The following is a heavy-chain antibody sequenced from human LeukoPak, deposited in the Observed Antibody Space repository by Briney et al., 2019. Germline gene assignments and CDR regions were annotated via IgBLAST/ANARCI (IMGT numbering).Heavy chain of an antibody. Sequence: AGGSLRLSCAASGFTFSSYGMHWVRQAPGKGLEWVAVISYDGSNKYYADSVKGRFTISRDNSKNTLYLQMNSLRAEDTAVYYCATLVGATDEAYYYMDVWGKGTTVTVSS. D-gene: IGHD1-26*01. CDR1: GFTFSSYG. J-gene: IGHJ6*03. CDR2: ISYDGSNK. CDR3: ATLVGATDEAYYYMDV. V-gene: IGHV3-30*19.